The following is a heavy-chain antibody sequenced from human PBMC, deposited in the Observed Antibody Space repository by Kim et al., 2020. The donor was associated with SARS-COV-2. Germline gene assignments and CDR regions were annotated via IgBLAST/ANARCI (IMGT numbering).Heavy chain of an antibody. V-gene: IGHV4-59*09. D-gene: IGHD5-12*01. CDR3: ARGRERWLQSWYFDL. Sequence: PSRKSRGTIAVDTSKNQFSLKLSSVTAADTAVYYCARGRERWLQSWYFDLWGRGTLVTVSS. J-gene: IGHJ2*01.